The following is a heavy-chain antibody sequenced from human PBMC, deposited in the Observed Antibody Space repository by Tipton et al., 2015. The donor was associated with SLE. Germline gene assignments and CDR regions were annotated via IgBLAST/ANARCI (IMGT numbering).Heavy chain of an antibody. D-gene: IGHD3-10*01. CDR3: ARLSSMVRRAQGWFDP. Sequence: TLSLTCTVSGGSLNSYYWNWIRLPPGKGLEWIGYIFYAGSTNYNPSLRSRVTISVDTSKNQFSLKLSFVTAADTAVYYCARLSSMVRRAQGWFDPWGQGTLVTVSS. CDR2: IFYAGST. V-gene: IGHV4-59*12. J-gene: IGHJ5*02. CDR1: GGSLNSYY.